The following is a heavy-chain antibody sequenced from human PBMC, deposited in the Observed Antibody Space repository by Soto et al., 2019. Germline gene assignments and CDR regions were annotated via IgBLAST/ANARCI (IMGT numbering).Heavy chain of an antibody. CDR3: VRLEYSYGPPLHFDY. Sequence: PGESLKISCKGPGYSFTSYWIGWVRQMPGKGLEWMGIIYPGDSDTRYSPSFQGQVTISADKSISTAYLQWSSLKASDTAMYYCVRLEYSYGPPLHFDYWGQGTLDTVSS. J-gene: IGHJ4*02. D-gene: IGHD5-18*01. CDR1: GYSFTSYW. CDR2: IYPGDSDT. V-gene: IGHV5-51*01.